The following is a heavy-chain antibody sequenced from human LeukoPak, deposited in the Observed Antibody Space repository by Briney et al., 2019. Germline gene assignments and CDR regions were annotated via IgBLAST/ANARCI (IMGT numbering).Heavy chain of an antibody. CDR1: GFLFSNYG. J-gene: IGHJ4*02. V-gene: IGHV3-33*01. CDR3: ARGPLAYYYDSSGGFDY. D-gene: IGHD3-22*01. CDR2: TWYDGSRE. Sequence: GGSLRLSCVASGFLFSNYGMHWVRQAPGKGLEWVAVTWYDGSRENYVDSVKGRFTISRDNSKNTLYLQMNSLRAEDTAVYYCARGPLAYYYDSSGGFDYWGQGTLVTVSS.